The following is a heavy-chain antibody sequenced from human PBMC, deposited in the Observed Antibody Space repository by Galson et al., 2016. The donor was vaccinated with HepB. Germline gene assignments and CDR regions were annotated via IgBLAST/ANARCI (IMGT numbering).Heavy chain of an antibody. J-gene: IGHJ2*01. CDR3: ARGQLQLNWYLDI. Sequence: SETLSLTCTVSGGSISSYFWSWIRQSPGKGLEWIGYIYYSGRTNYNPSLKSRVTMSIDTSKNQFSLKMTSVTAADTAVYYCARGQLQLNWYLDIWGRGTLVTVSS. CDR1: GGSISSYF. CDR2: IYYSGRT. D-gene: IGHD5-24*01. V-gene: IGHV4-59*01.